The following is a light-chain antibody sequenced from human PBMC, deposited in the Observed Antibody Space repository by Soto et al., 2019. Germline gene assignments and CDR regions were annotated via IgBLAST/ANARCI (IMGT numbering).Light chain of an antibody. CDR1: QSLLHSNGYNY. V-gene: IGKV2-28*01. CDR2: LGS. J-gene: IGKJ2*01. Sequence: DIVMTQSPLSLPVTPGEPASISCRSSQSLLHSNGYNYLDWYLQKPGQSPQLLIYLGSNRASGVPDRCSGSGSGTDFTLKISRVEAEDVGVYYCMQALQTQWYTFGQGTKLEIK. CDR3: MQALQTQWYT.